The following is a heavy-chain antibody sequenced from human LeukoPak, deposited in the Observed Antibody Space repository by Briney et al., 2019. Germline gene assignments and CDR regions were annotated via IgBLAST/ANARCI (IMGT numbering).Heavy chain of an antibody. D-gene: IGHD3-22*01. Sequence: GGSLRLSCAASGFIFSSHGMHWVRQAPGKGLEWMAAISYDGSHKWYADSVKGRFTISRDNSKNTVILQMNTLRVEDTAVYYCARDRSSYYSIDYWGQGILVTVSS. V-gene: IGHV3-30-3*01. CDR3: ARDRSSYYSIDY. CDR2: ISYDGSHK. J-gene: IGHJ4*02. CDR1: GFIFSSHG.